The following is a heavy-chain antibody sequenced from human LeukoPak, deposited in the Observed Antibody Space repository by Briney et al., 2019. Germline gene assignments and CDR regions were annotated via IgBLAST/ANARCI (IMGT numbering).Heavy chain of an antibody. V-gene: IGHV1-69*13. D-gene: IGHD2-8*01. J-gene: IGHJ6*02. Sequence: ASVKVSCKASGGTFTSYAISWVRQAPGQGLEWMGGIIPIFGTANYAQKFQGRVTITADESTSTAYMELSSLRSEDTAVYYCASVCTNGVCYADYYYYYGMDVWGQGTTVTVSS. CDR3: ASVCTNGVCYADYYYYYGMDV. CDR2: IIPIFGTA. CDR1: GGTFTSYA.